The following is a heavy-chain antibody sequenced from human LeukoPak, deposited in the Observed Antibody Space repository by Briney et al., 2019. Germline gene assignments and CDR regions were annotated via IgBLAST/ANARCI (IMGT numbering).Heavy chain of an antibody. V-gene: IGHV3-48*01. CDR3: ARDHHRRLYDSQARDTFDI. J-gene: IGHJ3*02. D-gene: IGHD3-22*01. CDR1: RFTFSTYG. Sequence: GGSLRLSCAASRFTFSTYGMHWVRQAPGKGLEWVSYISSSSSTIYYADSVKGRFTISRDNAENSLYLQMNSLRAEDTAVYYCARDHHRRLYDSQARDTFDIWGQGTMVTVSS. CDR2: ISSSSSTI.